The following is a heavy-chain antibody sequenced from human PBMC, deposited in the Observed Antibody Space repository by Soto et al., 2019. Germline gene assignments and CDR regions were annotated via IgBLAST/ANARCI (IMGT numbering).Heavy chain of an antibody. V-gene: IGHV2-5*02. D-gene: IGHD2-2*01. Sequence: QITLKESGPALVKPTQTLTLTCTFSGFSLNTYGVGVGWIRQPPGKTLEWLALIYWDDDKRYSPSLKSRLTITKDTSKDQVVRTMTNMDPVDTATYYCARSSPDQGYFYGVDVWGQGTTVTVSS. CDR3: ARSSPDQGYFYGVDV. J-gene: IGHJ6*02. CDR1: GFSLNTYGVG. CDR2: IYWDDDK.